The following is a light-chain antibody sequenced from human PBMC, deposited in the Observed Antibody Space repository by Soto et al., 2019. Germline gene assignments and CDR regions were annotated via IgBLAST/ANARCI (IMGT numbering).Light chain of an antibody. J-gene: IGKJ1*01. CDR2: GAS. Sequence: DIQMTQSPSSLSAFVGDRVTITCRASQGISNYLAWYQQKPGKVPKLLIYGASTLQSGVPSRFSGSGSGTDFTLTISSLQPEDVATYYCQKYNIVPWTFGQETKVEIK. CDR1: QGISNY. CDR3: QKYNIVPWT. V-gene: IGKV1-27*01.